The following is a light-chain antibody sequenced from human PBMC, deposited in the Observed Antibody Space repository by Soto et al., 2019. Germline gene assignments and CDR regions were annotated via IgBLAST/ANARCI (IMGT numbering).Light chain of an antibody. CDR1: SSDVGGYNY. J-gene: IGLJ3*02. V-gene: IGLV2-8*01. Sequence: QSALTQPPSASGSPGQSVTISCTGTSSDVGGYNYVSWYQQYPGRAPKLMIYEVTKRPSGVPDRFSGSKSGNTASLTVSGLQAEDEADYYCSSYAASNNLDFVFGGVTKVTVL. CDR2: EVT. CDR3: SSYAASNNLDFV.